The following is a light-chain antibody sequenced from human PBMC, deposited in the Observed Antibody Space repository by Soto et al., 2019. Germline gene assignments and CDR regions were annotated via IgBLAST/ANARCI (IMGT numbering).Light chain of an antibody. J-gene: IGKJ1*01. Sequence: DIQMTQSPSTLSASVGDRVTITCRASQSISSWLAWYQQKPGKAPKLLIYDVSSLESGVPSRFSGSGSGTEFTLTISSLQPDDFATYYCQQYNSYPWTCGQGTKVEIK. CDR2: DVS. CDR1: QSISSW. V-gene: IGKV1-5*01. CDR3: QQYNSYPWT.